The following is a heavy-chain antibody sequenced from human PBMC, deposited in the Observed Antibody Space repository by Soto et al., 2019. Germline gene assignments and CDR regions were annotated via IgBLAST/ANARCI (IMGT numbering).Heavy chain of an antibody. Sequence: ASVKVSCKASGYTFTGYYMHWVRQAPGQGLEWMGWINPNSGGTNYAQKFQGWVTMTRDTSISTAYMELSRLRSDDTAVYYCASSRVRGVYSYYYYYGMDGWGQGTTVTVSS. CDR3: ASSRVRGVYSYYYYYGMDG. D-gene: IGHD3-10*01. CDR1: GYTFTGYY. J-gene: IGHJ6*02. CDR2: INPNSGGT. V-gene: IGHV1-2*04.